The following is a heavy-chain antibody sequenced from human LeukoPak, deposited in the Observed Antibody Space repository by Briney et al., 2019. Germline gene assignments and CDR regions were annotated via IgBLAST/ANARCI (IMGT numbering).Heavy chain of an antibody. CDR2: INHSGST. CDR3: ARGQGYDSSGYSAYYFDY. J-gene: IGHJ4*02. V-gene: IGHV4-34*01. D-gene: IGHD3-22*01. Sequence: SETLSLTCAVYGGSFSGYYWSWIRQPPGKGLEWIGEINHSGSTNYNPSLKSRVTISVDTSKNQFSLKLSSVAAADTAVYYCARGQGYDSSGYSAYYFDYWGQGTLVTVSS. CDR1: GGSFSGYY.